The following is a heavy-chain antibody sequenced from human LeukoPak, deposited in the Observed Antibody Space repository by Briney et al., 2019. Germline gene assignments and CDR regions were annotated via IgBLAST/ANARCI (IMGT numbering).Heavy chain of an antibody. J-gene: IGHJ4*02. D-gene: IGHD1-26*01. CDR2: INHSGST. V-gene: IGHV4-34*01. CDR3: ARGPWEALAPFDY. CDR1: GGSFSGYY. Sequence: SETLSLTCAVYGGSFSGYYWSWIRQPPGKGLEWIGEINHSGSTNYNPPLKSRVTISVDTSKNQFSLKLSSVTAADTAVYYRARGPWEALAPFDYWGQGTLVTVSS.